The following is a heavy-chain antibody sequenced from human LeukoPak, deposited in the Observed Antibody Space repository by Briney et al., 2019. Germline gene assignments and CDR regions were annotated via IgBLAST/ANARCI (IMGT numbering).Heavy chain of an antibody. Sequence: PSETLSLTCAVYGGSFSGYYWSWIRQPPGKGLEWIGEINHSGSTNYNPSLKSRVTISVDTSKNQFSLKLSSVTAADTAVYYCARGPFRYSSGGIDYWGQGTLVTVSS. D-gene: IGHD6-19*01. CDR1: GGSFSGYY. V-gene: IGHV4-34*01. J-gene: IGHJ4*02. CDR2: INHSGST. CDR3: ARGPFRYSSGGIDY.